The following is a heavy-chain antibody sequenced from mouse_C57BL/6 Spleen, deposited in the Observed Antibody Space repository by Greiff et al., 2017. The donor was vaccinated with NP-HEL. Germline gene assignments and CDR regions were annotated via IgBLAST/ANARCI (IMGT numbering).Heavy chain of an antibody. J-gene: IGHJ4*01. CDR2: INPNHGGT. Sequence: EVQLHQSGPELVKPGASVKISCKASGYTFTDYYMNWVKQSHGKSLEWIGDINPNHGGTSYNQKFKGKATLTVDKSSSTAYMELRSLTSEDSAVYYCARAYYDYDGVHAMDYWGQGTSVTVSS. CDR3: ARAYYDYDGVHAMDY. CDR1: GYTFTDYY. D-gene: IGHD2-4*01. V-gene: IGHV1-26*01.